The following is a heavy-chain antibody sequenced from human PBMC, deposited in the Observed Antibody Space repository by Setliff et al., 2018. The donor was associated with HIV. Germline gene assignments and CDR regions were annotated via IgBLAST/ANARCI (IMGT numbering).Heavy chain of an antibody. V-gene: IGHV4-31*03. Sequence: TLSLTCTVSGDSIRSGGYYWSWIRQFPGKGLEWIGYIYYSGSTYYNPSLQSRLTMSVDTSKNQFSLRLRSVTAADTAVYYCARESGICGGDCHYAFDMWGHGTRVTVSS. J-gene: IGHJ3*02. CDR1: GDSIRSGGYY. D-gene: IGHD2-21*02. CDR2: IYYSGST. CDR3: ARESGICGGDCHYAFDM.